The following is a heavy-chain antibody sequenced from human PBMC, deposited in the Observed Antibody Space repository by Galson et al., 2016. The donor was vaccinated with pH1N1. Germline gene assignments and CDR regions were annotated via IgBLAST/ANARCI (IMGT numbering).Heavy chain of an antibody. V-gene: IGHV6-1*01. CDR3: AREGVTESGRWENAFAI. CDR2: TYYRSRWIY. D-gene: IGHD1-26*01. CDR1: GDSVSSIDAA. J-gene: IGHJ3*02. Sequence: CAISGDSVSSIDAAWNWIRQSPSGGLEWLGRTYYRSRWIYDYAGSVSGRITINPDTSKNQFSLQLSSVTPEDTAVYYCAREGVTESGRWENAFAIWGQGTMATVS.